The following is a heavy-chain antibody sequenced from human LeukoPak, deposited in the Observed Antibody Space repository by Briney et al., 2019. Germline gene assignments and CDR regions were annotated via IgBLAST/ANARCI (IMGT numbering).Heavy chain of an antibody. CDR3: AKDLREYTSSPRNAFHI. CDR2: ISSTGGTA. J-gene: IGHJ3*02. D-gene: IGHD6-6*01. Sequence: GGTLRLSCAASGFTFSSFGMSWVRQAPGKGLEWVSAISSTGGTAYYADSVKGRFTISRDNSKNTLYLLLNSLRAEDTAVYYCAKDLREYTSSPRNAFHIWGQGTMVTVSS. CDR1: GFTFSSFG. V-gene: IGHV3-23*01.